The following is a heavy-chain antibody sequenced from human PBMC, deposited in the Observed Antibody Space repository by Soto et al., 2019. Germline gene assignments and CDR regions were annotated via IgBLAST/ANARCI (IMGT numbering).Heavy chain of an antibody. CDR2: IYSGGST. V-gene: IGHV3-66*01. CDR1: GFTVSSNY. Sequence: EVQLVESGGGLVQPGGSLRLSCAASGFTVSSNYLSRVRQAPGKGLEWVSVIYSGGSTYYADSVKGRFTISRDNSKNTLYLQMNTLRVEDTAVYYCAKQRGGYDRDFDYWGQGTLVTVSS. J-gene: IGHJ4*02. CDR3: AKQRGGYDRDFDY. D-gene: IGHD5-12*01.